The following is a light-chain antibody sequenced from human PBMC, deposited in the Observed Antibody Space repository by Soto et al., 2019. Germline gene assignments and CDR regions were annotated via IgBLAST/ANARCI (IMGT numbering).Light chain of an antibody. CDR2: AAS. J-gene: IGKJ1*01. V-gene: IGKV3-20*01. Sequence: EMGLTQSPGTLSLSPGERATLSCRASQSVSSSYLAWYQQKPGQAPRLLIYAASTRATGIPDRFSGSGSGTEFTLTVSRLEPEDFAVYYCQQYVSAETFGQGTKVEIK. CDR3: QQYVSAET. CDR1: QSVSSSY.